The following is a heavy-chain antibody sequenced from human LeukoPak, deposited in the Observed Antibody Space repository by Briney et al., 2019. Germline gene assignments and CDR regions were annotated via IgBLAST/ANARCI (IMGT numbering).Heavy chain of an antibody. D-gene: IGHD3-22*01. J-gene: IGHJ4*02. CDR3: ASKDPRTYSYDKGLHDFHY. CDR1: GGTFSSYA. CDR2: IIPILGIA. V-gene: IGHV1-69*04. Sequence: SVKVSCKASGGTFSSYAISWVRQAPGQGLEWMGRIIPILGIANYAQKFQGRVTITADKSTSTAYMELSSLRSEDTAVYYCASKDPRTYSYDKGLHDFHYWGQGTLVTVSS.